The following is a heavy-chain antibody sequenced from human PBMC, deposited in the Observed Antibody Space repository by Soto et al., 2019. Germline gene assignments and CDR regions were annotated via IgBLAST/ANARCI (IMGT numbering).Heavy chain of an antibody. CDR1: GFTVSNIY. V-gene: IGHV3-66*04. CDR2: RYSDGRS. J-gene: IGHJ4*02. D-gene: IGHD2-8*01. Sequence: GGSLRLSCAGSGFTVSNIYMTWVRQVPGKGLEWVSIRYSDGRSYHAESVKGRFTISTDDSENTLYLQMSSLRAEDTAVYYCASHRTFWPFDYWGQGTVVTVSS. CDR3: ASHRTFWPFDY.